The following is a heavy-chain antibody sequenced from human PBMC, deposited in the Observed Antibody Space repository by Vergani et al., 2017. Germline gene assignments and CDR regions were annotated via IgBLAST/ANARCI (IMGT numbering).Heavy chain of an antibody. D-gene: IGHD3-3*01. J-gene: IGHJ6*02. V-gene: IGHV1-2*02. CDR3: AGGLGEGRVLEWLRGYYYGMDV. CDR2: INPNSGGT. Sequence: QVQLVQSGAEVKKPGASVKVSCKASGYTFTGYYMHWVRQAPGQGLEWMGWINPNSGGTDYAQKFQGRVTMNRETSISTAYMELSRLRSNDTAVYYGAGGLGEGRVLEWLRGYYYGMDVWGQGTTVTVSS. CDR1: GYTFTGYY.